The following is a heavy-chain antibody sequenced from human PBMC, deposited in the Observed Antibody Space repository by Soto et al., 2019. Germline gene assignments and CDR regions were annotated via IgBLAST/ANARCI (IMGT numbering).Heavy chain of an antibody. CDR3: ARGLINYYDSSGYCYFDY. D-gene: IGHD3-22*01. J-gene: IGHJ4*02. Sequence: SVKVSCKASGGTFSSYAISWVRQAPGQGLEWMGGIIPIFGTANYAQKFQGRVTITADESTSTAYMELSSLRSEDTAVYYCARGLINYYDSSGYCYFDYWGRGTLVTVSS. CDR2: IIPIFGTA. V-gene: IGHV1-69*13. CDR1: GGTFSSYA.